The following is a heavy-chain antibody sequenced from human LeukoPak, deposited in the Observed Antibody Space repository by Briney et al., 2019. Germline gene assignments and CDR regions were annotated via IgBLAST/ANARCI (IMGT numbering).Heavy chain of an antibody. J-gene: IGHJ4*02. D-gene: IGHD5-24*01. Sequence: GGSLRLSCAASGFTFSIYAMHWVRQAPGKGLEWVAVISYDGSNKYYADSVKGRFTISRDNSKNTLYLQMNSLRAEDTAVYYCARDVEMATITFVDYRGQGTLVTVSS. CDR3: ARDVEMATITFVDY. CDR2: ISYDGSNK. CDR1: GFTFSIYA. V-gene: IGHV3-30*04.